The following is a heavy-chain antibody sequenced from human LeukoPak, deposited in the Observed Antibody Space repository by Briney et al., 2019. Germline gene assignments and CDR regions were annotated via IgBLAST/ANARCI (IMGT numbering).Heavy chain of an antibody. J-gene: IGHJ6*02. CDR1: GGSFSGYY. Sequence: SETLSLTCAVYGGSFSGYYWSWIRQPPGKGLERIGEINHSGSTNYNPSLKSRVTISVDTSKNQFSLKLSSVTAADTAVYYCARGLSVYYYYGMDVWGQGTTVTVSS. V-gene: IGHV4-34*01. CDR3: ARGLSVYYYYGMDV. CDR2: INHSGST.